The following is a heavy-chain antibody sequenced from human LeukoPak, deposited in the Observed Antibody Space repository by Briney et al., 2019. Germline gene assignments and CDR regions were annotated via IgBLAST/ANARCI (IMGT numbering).Heavy chain of an antibody. CDR2: MNPNSGNT. V-gene: IGHV1-8*01. J-gene: IGHJ4*02. CDR3: AKDRVLNRVYYFDY. Sequence: ASVKVSCKASGYTFTSYDINWVRQATGQGLEWMGWMNPNSGNTGYAQKFQGRVTMTRNTSISTAYMELSSLRSEDTAVYYCAKDRVLNRVYYFDYWGQGTLVTVSS. CDR1: GYTFTSYD. D-gene: IGHD3-10*02.